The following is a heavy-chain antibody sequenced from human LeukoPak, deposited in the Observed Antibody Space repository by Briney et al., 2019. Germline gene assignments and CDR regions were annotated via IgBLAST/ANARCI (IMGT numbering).Heavy chain of an antibody. V-gene: IGHV4-34*01. CDR3: ATRRGWVDY. CDR1: GGSFSGYY. Sequence: SETLSLTCAVYGGSFSGYYWSWIRQPPGKGLEWIGEINHSGSTNYNPSLKSRVTISVDTSKNQFSLKLSSVTAADTAVYYCATRRGWVDYWGQGTLVTVSS. D-gene: IGHD3-16*01. J-gene: IGHJ4*02. CDR2: INHSGST.